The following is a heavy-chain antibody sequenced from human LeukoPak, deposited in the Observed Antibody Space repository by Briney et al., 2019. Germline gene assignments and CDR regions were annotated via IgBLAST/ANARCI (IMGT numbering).Heavy chain of an antibody. CDR2: INPSNGGT. J-gene: IGHJ4*02. CDR3: ARGYCSAGDYYEFDY. Sequence: ASVTVSFTASGYTFTRYYVHWVRQAPGHGPEWMGWINPSNGGTNYAQKFHGRVTMTRDTSISTAYMELSRLKSDDTAVYYCARGYCSAGDYYEFDYWGQGVLVTVSS. V-gene: IGHV1-2*02. CDR1: GYTFTRYY. D-gene: IGHD2-15*01.